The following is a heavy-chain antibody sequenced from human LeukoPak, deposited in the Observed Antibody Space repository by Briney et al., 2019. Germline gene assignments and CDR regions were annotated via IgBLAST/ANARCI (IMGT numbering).Heavy chain of an antibody. V-gene: IGHV3-23*01. Sequence: PGGSLRLSCAASGLTFSSYGFSWVRQVSGMGLEWVSAISGGGGSTYYSDSVRGRFTISRDNSKNTLYLQMNNLTVEDTAIYYCAKDSNRIAVAGPGVKALYWGQGTLVTVSS. CDR2: ISGGGGST. CDR1: GLTFSSYG. CDR3: AKDSNRIAVAGPGVKALY. D-gene: IGHD6-19*01. J-gene: IGHJ4*02.